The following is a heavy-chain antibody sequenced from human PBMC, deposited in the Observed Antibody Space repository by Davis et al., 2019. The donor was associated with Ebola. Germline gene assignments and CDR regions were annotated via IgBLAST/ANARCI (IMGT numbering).Heavy chain of an antibody. Sequence: GESLKISCAASGFTFSNAWMNWVRQAPGKGLEWVGRIKSKTDGGTTDYAAPVKGRFTISRDDSKNTLYLQMNSLKTEDTAVYYCTTYCTNGVCYYYYGMDVWGQGTTVTASS. CDR1: GFTFSNAW. D-gene: IGHD2-8*01. J-gene: IGHJ6*02. CDR3: TTYCTNGVCYYYYGMDV. CDR2: IKSKTDGGTT. V-gene: IGHV3-15*07.